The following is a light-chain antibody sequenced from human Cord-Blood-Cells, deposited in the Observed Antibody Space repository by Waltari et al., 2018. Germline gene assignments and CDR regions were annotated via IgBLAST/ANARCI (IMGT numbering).Light chain of an antibody. J-gene: IGKJ5*01. V-gene: IGKV3-11*01. CDR3: QQRSNWPPT. CDR1: QSVGSY. Sequence: EIVFTQSPATLSLSPGERATLSCRASQSVGSYLAWYQQKPGQAPRLLIYDASNRATGIPARFSGSGSGTDFTLTISSLEPEDFAVYYCQQRSNWPPTFGQGTRLEIK. CDR2: DAS.